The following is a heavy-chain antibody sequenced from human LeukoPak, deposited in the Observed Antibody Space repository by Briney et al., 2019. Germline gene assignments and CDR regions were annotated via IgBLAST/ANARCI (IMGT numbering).Heavy chain of an antibody. Sequence: GGSLRLSCAASGFTFSNYAMSWVRQAPGKGLEWVSAITGSGSGIYYADSMKSWFTISRDNSKNTLYLQINSLRAEDTAVYYCAKWGDYDVLTGYYVSDYWGQGTLVTVSS. CDR2: ITGSGSGI. V-gene: IGHV3-23*01. D-gene: IGHD3-9*01. CDR3: AKWGDYDVLTGYYVSDY. CDR1: GFTFSNYA. J-gene: IGHJ4*02.